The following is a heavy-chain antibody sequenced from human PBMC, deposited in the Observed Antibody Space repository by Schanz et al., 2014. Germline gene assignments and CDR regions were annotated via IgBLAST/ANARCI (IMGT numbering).Heavy chain of an antibody. V-gene: IGHV3-23*01. CDR1: GFTFRGYA. CDR3: AKSQGSSFDS. J-gene: IGHJ4*02. CDR2: FNDGGVNK. Sequence: EVQLLESGGGLVQPGGSLRLSCAASGFTFRGYAMSWVRQAPGKGLEWVSSFNDGGVNKYYADSMKGRFTISSDNSKSTRYRQMSSLRAEGTAVYYCAKSQGSSFDSWGQGTLVTVSS. D-gene: IGHD6-13*01.